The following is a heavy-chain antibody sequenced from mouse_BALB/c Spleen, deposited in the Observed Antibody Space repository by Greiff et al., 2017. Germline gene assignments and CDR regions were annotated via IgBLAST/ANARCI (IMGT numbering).Heavy chain of an antibody. Sequence: QVQLQQPGAELVMPGASVKMSCKASGYTFTDYWMHWVKQRPGQGLEWIGAIDTSDSYTSYNQKFKGKATLTVDESSSTAYMQLSSLTSEDSAVYYCARMTGYGYYALDYWGQGTSVTVSS. D-gene: IGHD2-2*01. CDR3: ARMTGYGYYALDY. J-gene: IGHJ4*01. CDR1: GYTFTDYW. V-gene: IGHV1-69*01. CDR2: IDTSDSYT.